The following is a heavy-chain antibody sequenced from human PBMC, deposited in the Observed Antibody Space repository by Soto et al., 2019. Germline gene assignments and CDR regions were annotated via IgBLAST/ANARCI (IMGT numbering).Heavy chain of an antibody. CDR1: GGSISSYY. D-gene: IGHD2-2*01. CDR3: ARVVVPAAMVGGWFDP. Sequence: QVQLQESGPGLVKPSETLSLTCTVSGGSISSYYWSWIRQPPGKGLEWIGYIYYSGRTNYNPPLKRRDTISVDTSKNQFSLKLSSVTAADTAVYYCARVVVPAAMVGGWFDPWGQGTLVTVSS. V-gene: IGHV4-59*01. J-gene: IGHJ5*02. CDR2: IYYSGRT.